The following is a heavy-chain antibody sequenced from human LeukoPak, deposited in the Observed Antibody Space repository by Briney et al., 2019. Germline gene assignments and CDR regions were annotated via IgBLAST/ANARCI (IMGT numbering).Heavy chain of an antibody. CDR1: GFIFSGYW. Sequence: GGSLRLSCAASGFIFSGYWMSWVRQAPGKGLEWVSSISSSSSYIYYADSVKGRFTISRDNAKNSLYLQMDSLRAEDTAVYYCARDSQDFDYWGQGTLVTVSS. CDR2: ISSSSSYI. V-gene: IGHV3-21*01. J-gene: IGHJ4*02. CDR3: ARDSQDFDY. D-gene: IGHD2-15*01.